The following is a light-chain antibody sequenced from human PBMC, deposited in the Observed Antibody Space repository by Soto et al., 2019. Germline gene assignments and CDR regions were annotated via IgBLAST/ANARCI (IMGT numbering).Light chain of an antibody. Sequence: DIQMTQSPSTLSATAGDRVTITCRASQSISAWLAWYQQKPGKAPKLLIYDASNLESGVPSRFSGSGSGTDFTLTISSLQPEDFATYYCQQFHDYPITFGQGTRLEIK. CDR2: DAS. CDR1: QSISAW. CDR3: QQFHDYPIT. J-gene: IGKJ5*01. V-gene: IGKV1-5*01.